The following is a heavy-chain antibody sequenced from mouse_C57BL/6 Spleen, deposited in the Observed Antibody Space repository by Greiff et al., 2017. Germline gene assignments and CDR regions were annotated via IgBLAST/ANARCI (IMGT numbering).Heavy chain of an antibody. Sequence: VQLQQSGAELARPGASVKMSCKASGYTFTSYTMHWVKQRPGQGLEWIGYINPSSGYTKYNQKFKDKATLTADKSSSTAYMQLSSLTSEDSAVYYCARVYYKGAMDYWGQGTSVTVSS. CDR2: INPSSGYT. CDR1: GYTFTSYT. D-gene: IGHD2-12*01. V-gene: IGHV1-4*01. J-gene: IGHJ4*01. CDR3: ARVYYKGAMDY.